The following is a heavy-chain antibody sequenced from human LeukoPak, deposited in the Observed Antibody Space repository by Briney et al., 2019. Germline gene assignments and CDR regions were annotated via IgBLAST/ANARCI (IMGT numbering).Heavy chain of an antibody. CDR2: FDPEDGET. J-gene: IGHJ5*02. V-gene: IGHV1-24*01. CDR1: GYTLTELS. D-gene: IGHD2-2*01. Sequence: ASVKVSCKVSGYTLTELSMHWVRQAPGKGLEWMGGFDPEDGETIYAQKFQGRVTVTEDTSTDTAYMELSSLRSEDTAVYYCATDPGGRGYCSSTSCSTQFDPWGQGTLVTVSS. CDR3: ATDPGGRGYCSSTSCSTQFDP.